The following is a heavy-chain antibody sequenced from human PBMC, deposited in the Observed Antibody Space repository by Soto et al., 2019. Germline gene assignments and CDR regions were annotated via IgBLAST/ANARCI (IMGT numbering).Heavy chain of an antibody. CDR1: GYTFTSYG. Sequence: ASVKVSCKASGYTFTSYGISWVRQAPGQGLEWMGWISAYNGNTNYAQKLQGRVTMTTDTSTSTAYMELRSLRSDDPALDYCAGDHLTYYDILTGPYVYYFDYWGQGTLVTVSS. J-gene: IGHJ4*02. D-gene: IGHD3-9*01. V-gene: IGHV1-18*01. CDR2: ISAYNGNT. CDR3: AGDHLTYYDILTGPYVYYFDY.